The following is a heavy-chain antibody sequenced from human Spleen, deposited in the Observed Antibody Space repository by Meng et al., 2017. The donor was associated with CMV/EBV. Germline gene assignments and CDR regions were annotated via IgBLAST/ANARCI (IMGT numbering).Heavy chain of an antibody. Sequence: GGSLRLSCAASGFTFSSYWMSWVRQAPGKGLEWVANIKQDGSEKYYVDSVKGRFTISRDNAKNSLYLQMNSLRAEDTAVYYCARGTYCSSTSCYLVGWFDPWGQGTLVTVSS. J-gene: IGHJ5*02. CDR1: GFTFSSYW. V-gene: IGHV3-7*01. CDR2: IKQDGSEK. D-gene: IGHD2-2*01. CDR3: ARGTYCSSTSCYLVGWFDP.